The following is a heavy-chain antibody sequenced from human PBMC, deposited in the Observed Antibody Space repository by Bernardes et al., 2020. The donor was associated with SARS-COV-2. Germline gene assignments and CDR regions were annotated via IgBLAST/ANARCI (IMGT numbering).Heavy chain of an antibody. V-gene: IGHV3-49*04. CDR1: GFTFGDYA. J-gene: IGHJ4*02. CDR2: IRSNADGATT. D-gene: IGHD6-13*01. CDR3: TRGNSSSWYSPAPFDY. Sequence: GGSLRLSCTASGFTFGDYAMRWVRQGPGKGLEWVGCIRSNADGATTEYAASVKGRFTISRDDSKSIAYLQMNSLKSEDTDVYYCTRGNSSSWYSPAPFDYWGQGTLVTVSP.